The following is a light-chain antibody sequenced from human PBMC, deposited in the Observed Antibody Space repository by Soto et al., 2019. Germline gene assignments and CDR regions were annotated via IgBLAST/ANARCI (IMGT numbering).Light chain of an antibody. J-gene: IGKJ2*02. CDR3: QQYNNWPRT. CDR1: QSVSTN. CDR2: GAS. V-gene: IGKV3-15*01. Sequence: EIVMTQSPATLSVSPGARATLSCRASQSVSTNLAWYQQKPGQAPRLLIYGASIWATGIPARFSGSGSGTEFTLTISSLQSEDFAVYYWQQYNNWPRTFGQGTKLEIK.